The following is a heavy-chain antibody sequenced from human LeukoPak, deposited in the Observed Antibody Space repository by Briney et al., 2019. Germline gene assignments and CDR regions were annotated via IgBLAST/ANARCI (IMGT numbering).Heavy chain of an antibody. J-gene: IGHJ4*02. D-gene: IGHD2-15*01. CDR3: ARGRGCSGGSCRAAFLYFDY. V-gene: IGHV4-34*01. CDR2: INHSGST. CDR1: GGSFSGYY. Sequence: PSETLSLTCAVYGGSFSGYYWSWIRQPPGKGLEWIGEINHSGSTNYNPSLKSRVTISVDTSKNQFSLKLSSVTAADTAVYYCARGRGCSGGSCRAAFLYFDYWGQGTLVTVSS.